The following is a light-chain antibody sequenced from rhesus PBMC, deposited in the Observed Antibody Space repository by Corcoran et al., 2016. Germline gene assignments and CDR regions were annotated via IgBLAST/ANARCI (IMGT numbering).Light chain of an antibody. CDR1: QSVSSY. CDR2: GSS. J-gene: IGKJ1*01. V-gene: IGKV3-24*04. Sequence: EIVMTQSPATLALSPGERATLSCRASQSVSSYLAWYQQKPGQAPRLLISGSSSRATGIPDRFSGSGSGTEFTLTISSLEPEDVGVYFCLQSSNWLTFGQGTKVEIK. CDR3: LQSSNWLT.